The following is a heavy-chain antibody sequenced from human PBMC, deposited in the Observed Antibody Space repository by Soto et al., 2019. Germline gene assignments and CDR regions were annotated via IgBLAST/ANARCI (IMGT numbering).Heavy chain of an antibody. V-gene: IGHV3-72*01. Sequence: EVQLVESGGGLGQPGGSLRLSCAASGFTFSDHYMDWVRQASGKGLEWVGRIRNKANSYNAEYAASVKGRFTISRDDSKNSLYLQMNTLKIEDTALYYCVRAGTGYQLDYWGQGTLVTVSS. D-gene: IGHD3-9*01. CDR2: IRNKANSYNA. J-gene: IGHJ4*02. CDR1: GFTFSDHY. CDR3: VRAGTGYQLDY.